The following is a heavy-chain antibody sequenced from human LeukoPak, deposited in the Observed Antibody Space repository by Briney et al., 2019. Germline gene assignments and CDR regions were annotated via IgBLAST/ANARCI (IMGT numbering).Heavy chain of an antibody. J-gene: IGHJ4*02. V-gene: IGHV1-69*04. Sequence: SVTVSFKASGGTFSIYAISWVRQAPGQGLEWMGRIIPILGIANYAQKFQGKVTITADKSTSTAYMELSSLRSEDTAVYYCARTTYYYDSSPDYWGQGTLVTVSS. CDR3: ARTTYYYDSSPDY. D-gene: IGHD3-22*01. CDR2: IIPILGIA. CDR1: GGTFSIYA.